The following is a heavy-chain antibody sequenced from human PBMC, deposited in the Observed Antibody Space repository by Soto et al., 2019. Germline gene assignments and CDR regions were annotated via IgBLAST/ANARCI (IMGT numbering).Heavy chain of an antibody. CDR2: IYSGGST. D-gene: IGHD3-3*01. CDR1: GFTVSSNY. CDR3: ARGPEYYDFWDDDYGMDV. Sequence: GGSLRLSCAASGFTVSSNYMSWVRQAPGKGLEWVSVIYSGGSTYYADSVKGRFTISRDNSKNTLYLQMNSLRAEDTAVYYCARGPEYYDFWDDDYGMDVWGQGTTVTVSS. J-gene: IGHJ6*02. V-gene: IGHV3-53*01.